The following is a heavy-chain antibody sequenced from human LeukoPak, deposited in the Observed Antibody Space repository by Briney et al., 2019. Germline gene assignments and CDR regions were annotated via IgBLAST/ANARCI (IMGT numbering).Heavy chain of an antibody. CDR2: IYTSGST. CDR3: ARHPAIIAVFFDP. D-gene: IGHD6-19*01. CDR1: GGSISSGSYY. J-gene: IGHJ5*02. V-gene: IGHV4-61*09. Sequence: PSETLSLTCTVSGGSISSGSYYWSWIRQPAGKGLEWIGHIYTSGSTNYNPSLKSRVTISVDTSKNQFSLKLSSVTAADTAVYYCARHPAIIAVFFDPWGQGTLVTVSS.